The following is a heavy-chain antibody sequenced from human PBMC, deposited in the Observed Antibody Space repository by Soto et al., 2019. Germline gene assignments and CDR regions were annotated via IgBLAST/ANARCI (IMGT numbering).Heavy chain of an antibody. CDR1: GFTFSSYW. V-gene: IGHV3-74*01. D-gene: IGHD1-26*01. CDR3: ARVVLPESAFDI. CDR2: INSDGSST. Sequence: PGGSMRLSCAASGFTFSSYWMHWVCQAPGKGLVWVSRINSDGSSTSYADSVKGRFTISRDNAKNTLYLQMDSLRAEDTAVYYCARVVLPESAFDIWGQGTMVTVSS. J-gene: IGHJ3*02.